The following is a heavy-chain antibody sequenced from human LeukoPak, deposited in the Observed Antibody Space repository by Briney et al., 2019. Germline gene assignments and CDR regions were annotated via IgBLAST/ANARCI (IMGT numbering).Heavy chain of an antibody. J-gene: IGHJ6*02. CDR1: GYSLTSYG. D-gene: IGHD1-26*01. Sequence: ASVKVFCKASGYSLTSYGISWVRQAPGQGLERMGWISAYNGNTNYAQKLQGRVTMTTDTSTSTAYMELRSLRSDDTAVYYCARDSGSYHGMDVWGQGTTVTVSS. V-gene: IGHV1-18*01. CDR2: ISAYNGNT. CDR3: ARDSGSYHGMDV.